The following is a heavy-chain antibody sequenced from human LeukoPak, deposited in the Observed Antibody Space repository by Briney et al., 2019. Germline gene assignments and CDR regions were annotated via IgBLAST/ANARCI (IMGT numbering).Heavy chain of an antibody. V-gene: IGHV4-59*01. Sequence: PSETLSLTCTVSGASISTYYWSWIRQPPGKGLEWIGYIYYSGSTNYNPSLKSRVTISVDTSKNQFSLKLSSVTAADTAVYYCAAHGSGSYYRFDYWGQGTLVTVSS. CDR3: AAHGSGSYYRFDY. D-gene: IGHD3-10*01. J-gene: IGHJ4*02. CDR1: GASISTYY. CDR2: IYYSGST.